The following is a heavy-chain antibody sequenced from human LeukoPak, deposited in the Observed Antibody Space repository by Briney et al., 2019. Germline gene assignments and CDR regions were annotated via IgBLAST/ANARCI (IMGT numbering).Heavy chain of an antibody. J-gene: IGHJ4*02. CDR3: ARDLGYCSGGSCYHGFYFDY. D-gene: IGHD2-15*01. Sequence: PSETLFLTCTVSGGSISSSSYYWGWIRQPPGKGLEWIGSIYYSGSTYYNPSLKSRVTISVDTSKNQFSLKLSSVTAADTAVYYCARDLGYCSGGSCYHGFYFDYWGQGTLVTVSS. CDR1: GGSISSSSYY. CDR2: IYYSGST. V-gene: IGHV4-39*07.